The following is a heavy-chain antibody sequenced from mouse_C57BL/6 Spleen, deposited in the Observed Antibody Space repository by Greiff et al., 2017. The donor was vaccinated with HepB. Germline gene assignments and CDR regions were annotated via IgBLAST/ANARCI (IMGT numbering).Heavy chain of an antibody. J-gene: IGHJ4*01. D-gene: IGHD2-3*01. CDR3: ARSYYDGYYDYAMDY. Sequence: VQLQQSGPELVKPGASVKISCKASGYAFSSSWMNWVKQRPGKGLEWIGRIYPGDGDTNYNGKFKGKATLTADKSSSTAYMQLSSLTSEDSAVYFCARSYYDGYYDYAMDYWGQGTSVTVSS. V-gene: IGHV1-82*01. CDR1: GYAFSSSW. CDR2: IYPGDGDT.